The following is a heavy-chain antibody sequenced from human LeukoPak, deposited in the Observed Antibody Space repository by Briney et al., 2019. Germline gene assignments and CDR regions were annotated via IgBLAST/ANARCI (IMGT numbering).Heavy chain of an antibody. CDR3: ARDQVAANQLYNWFDP. D-gene: IGHD6-19*01. Sequence: GASVKVSCKASGGTFSSYAISWVRQAPGQGLEWMGWINTNTGNPTYAQGFTGRFVFSLDTSVSTAYLQISSLKAEDTAVYYCARDQVAANQLYNWFDPWGQGTLVTVSS. V-gene: IGHV7-4-1*02. CDR2: INTNTGNP. J-gene: IGHJ5*02. CDR1: GGTFSSYA.